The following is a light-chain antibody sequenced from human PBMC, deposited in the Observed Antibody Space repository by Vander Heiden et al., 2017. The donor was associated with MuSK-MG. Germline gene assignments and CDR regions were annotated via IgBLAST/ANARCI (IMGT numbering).Light chain of an antibody. CDR1: TSDVGGYDY. V-gene: IGLV2-14*01. Sequence: QSALTQPASVPGSPGPSITLSCPGTTSDVGGYDYVSCYQQHPGKAPKPMLYDVTKRPSVLSNRFSASKSGNTASITTSGLKEEDDADYYCTSYTSSDTRVFGGGTKLTVL. CDR3: TSYTSSDTRV. J-gene: IGLJ3*02. CDR2: DVT.